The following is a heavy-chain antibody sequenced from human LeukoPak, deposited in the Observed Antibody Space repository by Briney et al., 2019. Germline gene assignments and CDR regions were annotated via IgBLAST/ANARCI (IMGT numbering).Heavy chain of an antibody. Sequence: SETLSLTCAVYGGSFSGYYWSWIRQPPGKGLEWIGEIDHSGSTNYNPSLKSRVTISVGTSKNQFSLKLSSVTAADTAVYYCARGPHYPQYYYDSSGAFDIWGQGTMVTVSS. CDR2: IDHSGST. CDR3: ARGPHYPQYYYDSSGAFDI. D-gene: IGHD3-22*01. J-gene: IGHJ3*02. CDR1: GGSFSGYY. V-gene: IGHV4-34*01.